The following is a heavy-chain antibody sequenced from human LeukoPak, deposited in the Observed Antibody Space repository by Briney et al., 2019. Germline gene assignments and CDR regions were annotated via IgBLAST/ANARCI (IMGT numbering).Heavy chain of an antibody. D-gene: IGHD6-6*01. CDR2: ISGSGGST. Sequence: GGSLRLSCAASGFTFSSYAMSWVRQAPGKGLEWVSAISGSGGSTYYADSVKGRFTISRDNSKNTLYLQMNSLRAEDTAVYYYAKVTLPTSWDSSSSPFDYWGQGTLVTVSS. J-gene: IGHJ4*02. CDR1: GFTFSSYA. V-gene: IGHV3-23*01. CDR3: AKVTLPTSWDSSSSPFDY.